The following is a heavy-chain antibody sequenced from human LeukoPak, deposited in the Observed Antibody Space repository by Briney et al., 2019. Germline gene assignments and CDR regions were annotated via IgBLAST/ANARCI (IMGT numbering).Heavy chain of an antibody. CDR2: IKQDGSEK. CDR1: GFTFSNYW. J-gene: IGHJ4*02. V-gene: IGHV3-7*03. Sequence: PGGSLRLSCAASGFTFSNYWMTWVRQAPGKGREWVTSIKQDGSEKYYVDSVKGRFTFSRDNAKNSLYLQMDSLRAEDTAVYYCARDKSAGADTGSSFYYWGQGALVTVSS. D-gene: IGHD3-10*01. CDR3: ARDKSAGADTGSSFYY.